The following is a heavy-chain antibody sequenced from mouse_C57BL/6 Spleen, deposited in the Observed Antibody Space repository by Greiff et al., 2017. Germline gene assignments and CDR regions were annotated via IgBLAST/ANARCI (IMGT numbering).Heavy chain of an antibody. CDR1: GYSFTDYN. Sequence: VQLKESGPELVKPGASVMISCKASGYSFTDYNMNWVQQSNGKSLEWIGVINPNYGTTSYNQKFKGKATLTVDQSSSTAYMQLNSLTSEDSAVXYCARWRELSGYFDVWGTGTTVTVSS. J-gene: IGHJ1*03. CDR2: INPNYGTT. V-gene: IGHV1-39*01. D-gene: IGHD3-1*01. CDR3: ARWRELSGYFDV.